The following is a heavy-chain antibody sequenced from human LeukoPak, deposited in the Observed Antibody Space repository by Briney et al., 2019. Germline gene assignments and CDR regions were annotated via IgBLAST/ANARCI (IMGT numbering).Heavy chain of an antibody. CDR1: GGTFSSYA. V-gene: IGHV1-69*06. D-gene: IGHD3-16*01. CDR2: IIPIFGTA. Sequence: SVKVSCKASGGTFSSYAISWVRQAPGQGLEWMAGIIPIFGTANFAQKFQGRVTLTADKSTSTAYMELSSLRSEDTAVYYCGGVGVYYDYVWGSDYWGQGTLVTVSS. J-gene: IGHJ4*02. CDR3: GGVGVYYDYVWGSDY.